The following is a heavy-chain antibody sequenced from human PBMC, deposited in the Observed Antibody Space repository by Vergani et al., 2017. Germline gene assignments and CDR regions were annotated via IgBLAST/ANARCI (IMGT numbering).Heavy chain of an antibody. D-gene: IGHD3-9*01. CDR2: ISGSGGST. V-gene: IGHV3-23*01. Sequence: EVQLLESGGGLVQPGGSLRLSCAASGFTFSSCAMSWVRQAPGKGLEWVSAISGSGGSTYYADSVKGRFTISRDNSKNTLYLQMNSLRAEDTAVYYCAKDMDDILTGYYFYYYYGMDVWGQGTTVTVSS. CDR1: GFTFSSCA. J-gene: IGHJ6*02. CDR3: AKDMDDILTGYYFYYYYGMDV.